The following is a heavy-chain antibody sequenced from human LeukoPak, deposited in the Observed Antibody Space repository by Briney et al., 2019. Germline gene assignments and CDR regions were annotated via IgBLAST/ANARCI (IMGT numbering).Heavy chain of an antibody. CDR1: GFTFSSYA. Sequence: GGSLRLSCAASGFTFSSYAMSRVRQAPGKGLEWVSAISGSGGSTYYADSVKGRFTISRDNSKNTRYLQMNSLRAEDTAVYYCAKACRGPYYYYGMDVWGQGTTVTVSS. J-gene: IGHJ6*02. CDR3: AKACRGPYYYYGMDV. V-gene: IGHV3-23*01. CDR2: ISGSGGST.